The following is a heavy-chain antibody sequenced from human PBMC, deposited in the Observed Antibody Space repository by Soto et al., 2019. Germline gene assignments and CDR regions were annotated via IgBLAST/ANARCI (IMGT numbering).Heavy chain of an antibody. CDR2: IYSGGST. D-gene: IGHD6-13*01. J-gene: IGHJ4*02. CDR3: ARARSTAAGLFDY. CDR1: GFTVSSNY. Sequence: EVQLVESGGGLIQPGGSLRLSCAASGFTVSSNYMTWVRQAPGKGLEWVSAIYSGGSTYYADSVKGRFTISRDNSKNTLYLQMNSLRAEDTAVYSCARARSTAAGLFDYWGLGTLVTVSS. V-gene: IGHV3-53*01.